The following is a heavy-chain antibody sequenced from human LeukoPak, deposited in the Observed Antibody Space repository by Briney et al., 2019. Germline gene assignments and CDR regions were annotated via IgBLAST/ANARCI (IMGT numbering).Heavy chain of an antibody. V-gene: IGHV4-34*01. CDR1: GGSFSGYY. CDR3: ARGSREVRGVRPDY. CDR2: INHSGST. J-gene: IGHJ4*02. Sequence: PSETLSLTCAVYGGSFSGYYWSWIRQPPGKGLEWIGEINHSGSTNYNPSLKSRVTISVDTSKNQFSLKLSSVTAADTAVYYCARGSREVRGVRPDYWGQGTLVTVSS. D-gene: IGHD3-10*01.